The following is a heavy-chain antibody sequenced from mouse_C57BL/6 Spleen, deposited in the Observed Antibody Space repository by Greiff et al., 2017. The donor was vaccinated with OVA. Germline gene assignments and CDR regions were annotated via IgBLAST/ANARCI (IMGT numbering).Heavy chain of an antibody. J-gene: IGHJ3*01. V-gene: IGHV1-64*01. CDR1: GYTFTSYW. D-gene: IGHD2-4*01. CDR2: IHPNSGST. Sequence: QVQLQQPGAELVKPGASVKLSCKASGYTFTSYWMHWVKQRPGQGLEWIGMIHPNSGSTNYNEKFKSKATLTVDKSSSTAYMQLSSLTSEDSAVYYCARSDYDGAWCAYWGQGTLVTVSA. CDR3: ARSDYDGAWCAY.